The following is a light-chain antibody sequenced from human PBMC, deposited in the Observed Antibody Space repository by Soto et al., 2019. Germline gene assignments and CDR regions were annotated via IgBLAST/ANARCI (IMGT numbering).Light chain of an antibody. Sequence: EIVMTQSPATLSVSPGERATLSCWASQSISTNLAWYQQKPGQAPRLLIYGASTRAPGFPARFSGSGSGTEFTLTISSLQSEDFAVYYCQQYNNWPPVFGGGTKVEIK. V-gene: IGKV3-15*01. CDR1: QSISTN. J-gene: IGKJ4*01. CDR2: GAS. CDR3: QQYNNWPPV.